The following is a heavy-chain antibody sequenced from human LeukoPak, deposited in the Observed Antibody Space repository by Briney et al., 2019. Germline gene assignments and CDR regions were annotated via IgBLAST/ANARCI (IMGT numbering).Heavy chain of an antibody. J-gene: IGHJ6*03. Sequence: PSETLSLTCAVYGGSFSGYYWSWIRQPPGKGLEWIGYIYYSGSTNYNPSLKSRVTISVDTSKNQFSLKLSSVTAADTAVYYCARGYYYYYMDVWGKGTTVTISS. CDR1: GGSFSGYY. CDR3: ARGYYYYYMDV. CDR2: IYYSGST. V-gene: IGHV4-59*01.